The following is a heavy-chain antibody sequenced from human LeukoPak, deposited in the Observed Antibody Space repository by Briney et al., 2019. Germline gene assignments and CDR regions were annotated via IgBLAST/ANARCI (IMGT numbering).Heavy chain of an antibody. Sequence: PSQTLSLTCTVSGGSISSGGYYWSWIRQPPGKGLDCIGYIHYSGSTFYNPSLKSRVTMSVDTSKNQFSLKLSSVTAADTAVYYCARDFLRGLVNWFDPWGQGTLVTVPS. V-gene: IGHV4-30-4*08. CDR3: ARDFLRGLVNWFDP. J-gene: IGHJ5*02. D-gene: IGHD4-17*01. CDR1: GGSISSGGYY. CDR2: IHYSGST.